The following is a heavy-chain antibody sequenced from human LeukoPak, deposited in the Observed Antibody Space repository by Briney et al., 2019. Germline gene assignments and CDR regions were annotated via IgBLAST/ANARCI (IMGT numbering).Heavy chain of an antibody. J-gene: IGHJ4*02. CDR3: ARWLQFHGDY. Sequence: SDTLSLTCTVWGGSISSYYWSWLRQPAGKGLEWIGRIYTSGSPNYNPSLKSRVTISVDMSKNQFSPKLKSVTAADTAVYYCARWLQFHGDYWGQGTLVTVSS. CDR2: IYTSGSP. V-gene: IGHV4-4*07. CDR1: GGSISSYY. D-gene: IGHD5-24*01.